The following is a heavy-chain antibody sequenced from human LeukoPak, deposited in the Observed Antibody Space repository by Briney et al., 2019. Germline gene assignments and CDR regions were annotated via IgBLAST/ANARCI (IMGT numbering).Heavy chain of an antibody. J-gene: IGHJ6*03. CDR3: TSSGYCSSTSCYSGALDYYYYMDV. V-gene: IGHV3-49*04. Sequence: PGGSLRLSCTASGFTFGDYAMSWVRQAPGKGLEWVGFIRSKAYGGTTEYAASVKGRFTISRDDPKSIAYLQMNSLKTEDTAVYYCTSSGYCSSTSCYSGALDYYYYMDVWGKGTTVTISS. D-gene: IGHD2-2*02. CDR1: GFTFGDYA. CDR2: IRSKAYGGTT.